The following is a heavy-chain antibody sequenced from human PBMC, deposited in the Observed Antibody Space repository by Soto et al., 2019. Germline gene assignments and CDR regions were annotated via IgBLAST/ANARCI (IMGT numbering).Heavy chain of an antibody. CDR3: VRDQYSGYDFAL. Sequence: PWLPQSAAGPVTNASIACGSDCWCGLKQPPGKGLEWIGYIPSRGRPFYNPSLTSRGTISADSSKNQLSLQLTSVTAADTAVYYCVRDQYSGYDFALWGQGNLVTISS. CDR1: NASIACGSDC. J-gene: IGHJ4*02. D-gene: IGHD5-12*01. CDR2: IPSRGRP. V-gene: IGHV4-30-4*01.